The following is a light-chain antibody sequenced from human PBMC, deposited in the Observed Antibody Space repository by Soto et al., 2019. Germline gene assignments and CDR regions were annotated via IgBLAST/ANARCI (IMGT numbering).Light chain of an antibody. V-gene: IGLV2-23*02. Sequence: QSALTQPASVSGSPGQSITISCTGTSGDIGSYNRVSWYQQHPGKAPKLIIYEVTDRPSGVSTRFSGSKSGNMASLTISGLQAEDEAEYYCCSYATPRQFGGGTKLTVL. CDR2: EVT. J-gene: IGLJ2*01. CDR3: CSYATPRQ. CDR1: SGDIGSYNR.